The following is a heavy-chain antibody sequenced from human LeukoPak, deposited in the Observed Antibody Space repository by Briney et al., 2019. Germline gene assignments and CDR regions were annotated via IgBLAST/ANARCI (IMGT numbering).Heavy chain of an antibody. CDR3: AKSGGRLLLRQYFDY. J-gene: IGHJ4*02. Sequence: GGSLRLSCAASGFTFSSYAMSWVRQAPGKGLEWVSAISGSGGSTYYADSVKGRFTISRDNSKNTLYLQMNSLRAEDTAVYYCAKSGGRLLLRQYFDYWGQGTLVTVSS. CDR2: ISGSGGST. CDR1: GFTFSSYA. V-gene: IGHV3-23*01. D-gene: IGHD3-22*01.